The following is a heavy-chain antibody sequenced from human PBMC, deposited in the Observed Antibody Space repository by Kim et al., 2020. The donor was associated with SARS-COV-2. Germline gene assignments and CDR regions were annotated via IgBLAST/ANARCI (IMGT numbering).Heavy chain of an antibody. D-gene: IGHD6-19*01. J-gene: IGHJ4*02. CDR3: ARGVYSSGWHDY. CDR1: GGSISSYY. CDR2: IYYSGST. Sequence: SETLSLTCTVSGGSISSYYWSWIRQPPGKGLEWIGYIYYSGSTNYNPSLKSRVTLSVDTSKNQFSLKLSSVTAADTAVYYCARGVYSSGWHDYWGQGTLVTVSS. V-gene: IGHV4-59*13.